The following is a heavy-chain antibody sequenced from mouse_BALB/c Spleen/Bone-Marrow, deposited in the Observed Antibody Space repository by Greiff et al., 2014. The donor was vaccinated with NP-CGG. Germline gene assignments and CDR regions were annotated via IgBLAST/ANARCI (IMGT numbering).Heavy chain of an antibody. Sequence: QVQLQQSGAELVRPGASVKLSCKASGYTFTSYWINWVKQRPGQGLEWIGNIYPSDSYTNYNQKFKDKATLTVDKSSSTAYMQLSSPTSEDSAVYYCTISYGSSYEYYFDYWGQGTTLTVSS. CDR1: GYTFTSYW. CDR2: IYPSDSYT. D-gene: IGHD1-1*01. CDR3: TISYGSSYEYYFDY. J-gene: IGHJ2*01. V-gene: IGHV1-69*02.